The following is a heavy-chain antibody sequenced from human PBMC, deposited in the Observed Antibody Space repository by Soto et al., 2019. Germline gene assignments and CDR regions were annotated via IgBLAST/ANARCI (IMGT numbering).Heavy chain of an antibody. D-gene: IGHD3-22*01. CDR2: IYWNDDK. J-gene: IGHJ5*02. CDR1: GFSLSTSGVG. V-gene: IGHV2-5*01. CDR3: AQTVTWGYYYDSSLYNWFDT. Sequence: SGPTLVNPTQTLTLTCTFSGFSLSTSGVGVGWIRQPPGKALEWLALIYWNDDKRYSPSLKSRLTITKDTSKNQVVLTMTNMDPVDTATYYCAQTVTWGYYYDSSLYNWFDTWGQGTLVTVS.